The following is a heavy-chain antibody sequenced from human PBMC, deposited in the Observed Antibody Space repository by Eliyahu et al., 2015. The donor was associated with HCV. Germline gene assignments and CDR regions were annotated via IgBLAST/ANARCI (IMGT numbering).Heavy chain of an antibody. CDR3: ARSMDYDSSGYSYYYYGMDV. V-gene: IGHV3-20*04. J-gene: IGHJ6*02. D-gene: IGHD3-22*01. CDR2: INWNGGST. Sequence: EVQLVESGGGVVRPGGSLXLSCAASGFTXXVFGXXWVRQAPGKGLEWVSGINWNGGSTGYADSVKGRFTISRDNAKNSLYLQMNSLRAEDTALYYCARSMDYDSSGYSYYYYGMDVWGQGTTVTVSS. CDR1: GFTXXVFG.